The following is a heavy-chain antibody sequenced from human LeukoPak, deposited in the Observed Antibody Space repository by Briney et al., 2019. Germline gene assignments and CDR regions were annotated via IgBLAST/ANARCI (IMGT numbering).Heavy chain of an antibody. Sequence: GASVKVSCKASGYTFTGYYMHWVRQAPGQGLEWMGWIKPKSGGTNYAQRFQDRVTMTRDMSISTAYMELSRLRSDDTAVYYCARAPGEDSIGLFDYWGHGTLVTVSS. CDR3: ARAPGEDSIGLFDY. D-gene: IGHD6-19*01. CDR2: IKPKSGGT. V-gene: IGHV1-2*02. CDR1: GYTFTGYY. J-gene: IGHJ4*01.